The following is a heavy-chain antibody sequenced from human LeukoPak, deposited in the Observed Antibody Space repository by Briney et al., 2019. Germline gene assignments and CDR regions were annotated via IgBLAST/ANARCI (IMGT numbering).Heavy chain of an antibody. CDR2: INHSGST. CDR1: GGSFSGYY. V-gene: IGHV4-34*01. J-gene: IGHJ4*02. D-gene: IGHD3-9*01. CDR3: TRGWLLGHFDY. Sequence: SETLSLTCAVYGGSFSGYYWSWIRQPPGKGLEWIGEINHSGSTNYNPSLKSRVTISVDTSKNQFSLQLNSVTPEDTAVYYCTRGWLLGHFDYWGQGTLVTVSS.